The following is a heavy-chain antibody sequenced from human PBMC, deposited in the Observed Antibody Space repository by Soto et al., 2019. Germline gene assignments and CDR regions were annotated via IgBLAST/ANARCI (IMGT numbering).Heavy chain of an antibody. J-gene: IGHJ6*02. Sequence: EVQLVESGGGLVQPGGSLRLSCAASGFTFSSYWMSWVRQAPGKGLEWVANIKQDGSEKYYVDSVKGRFTISRDNAKNSLYLQMNSLRAEDTAVYYCAGVGVGALYGMDVWGQGTTVTVSS. CDR2: IKQDGSEK. V-gene: IGHV3-7*01. CDR1: GFTFSSYW. D-gene: IGHD1-26*01. CDR3: AGVGVGALYGMDV.